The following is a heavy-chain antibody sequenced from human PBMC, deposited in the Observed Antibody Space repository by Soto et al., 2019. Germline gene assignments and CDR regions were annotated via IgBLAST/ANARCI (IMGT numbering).Heavy chain of an antibody. CDR2: ISASGGGT. D-gene: IGHD4-17*01. V-gene: IGHV3-23*01. J-gene: IGHJ3*01. CDR1: GFTFGNYV. CDR3: AKDPNGDYLGAFDC. Sequence: QMLESGGGLVQPWGSLRLSCAASGFTFGNYVVTWVRQAPGRGLEWVSAISASGGGTFYADSVRGRFTISRDNYKNTLYLEMNSLRAEDTALYFCAKDPNGDYLGAFDCWGRGTMVIVSS.